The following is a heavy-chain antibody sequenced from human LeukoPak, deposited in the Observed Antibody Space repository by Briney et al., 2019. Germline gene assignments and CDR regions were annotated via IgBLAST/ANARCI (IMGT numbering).Heavy chain of an antibody. J-gene: IGHJ1*01. CDR2: IYYSGRT. Sequence: SETLSLTCTVSGGSISSGGYYWSWIRQHPGKGLEWIGYIYYSGRTYYNPSLKSRVTISIDTSRNQFSLKLSSVTAADTAVYYCARAGSYLGYFQHWGQGTLVTVSS. CDR3: ARAGSYLGYFQH. CDR1: GGSISSGGYY. D-gene: IGHD1-26*01. V-gene: IGHV4-31*03.